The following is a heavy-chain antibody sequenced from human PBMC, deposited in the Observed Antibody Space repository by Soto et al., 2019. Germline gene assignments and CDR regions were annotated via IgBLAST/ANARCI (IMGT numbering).Heavy chain of an antibody. CDR3: ASGIQLWLRRINNGYSG. V-gene: IGHV1-69*12. CDR1: GGTFSTYA. D-gene: IGHD5-18*01. J-gene: IGHJ4*02. Sequence: QVQLVQSGAEVKKPESSVKVSCKAPGGTFSTYAISWVRQAPGQGLEWMGGIIPMFGTANYAQRFQDRVTITADEATNTVYMELSSLRSVDTAVYFGASGIQLWLRRINNGYSGWGQGTLVTVSS. CDR2: IIPMFGTA.